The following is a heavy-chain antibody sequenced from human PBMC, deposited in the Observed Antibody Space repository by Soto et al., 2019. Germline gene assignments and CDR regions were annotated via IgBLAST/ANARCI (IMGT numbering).Heavy chain of an antibody. V-gene: IGHV4-39*01. J-gene: IGHJ5*02. CDR1: GGSNSSSSYY. CDR3: ARHCSDYYGSGSLGGWFDP. CDR2: IYYSGST. D-gene: IGHD3-10*01. Sequence: QLQLQESGPGLVKPSETLSLTCTVSGGSNSSSSYYWGWIRQPPGKGLEWIGSIYYSGSTYYNPSLKGRVTLSVDTSKNQFSLKLSSVTAADTAVYYCARHCSDYYGSGSLGGWFDPWGQGTLVTVSS.